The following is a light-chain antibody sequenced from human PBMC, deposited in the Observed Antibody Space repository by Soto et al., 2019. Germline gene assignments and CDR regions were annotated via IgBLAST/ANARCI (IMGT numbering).Light chain of an antibody. CDR3: QQSYSTPPT. J-gene: IGKJ1*01. CDR2: AAS. Sequence: DIQMTQSPSSLSASVGDRVTITCRASQTISRYLNWYQLKPGKAPKLLIYAASSLQSEVPSRFSGSGSGTDFTLTISSLQPEDFATYSCQQSYSTPPTFGQATKVDIK. CDR1: QTISRY. V-gene: IGKV1-39*01.